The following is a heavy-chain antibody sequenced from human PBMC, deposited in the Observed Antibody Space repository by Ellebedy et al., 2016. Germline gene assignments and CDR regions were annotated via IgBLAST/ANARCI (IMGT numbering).Heavy chain of an antibody. CDR1: GFTFSSYA. CDR2: ILSDGYTV. Sequence: GGSLRLSXSTSGFTFSSYAMHWVRQAPGKALEYVSGILSDGYTVYSDPVRGRWSIARDNSRSTLYLQMSSLRPEDTAIYYCVKEGITRVTDFDYWGQGTLVTVAS. D-gene: IGHD3-10*01. CDR3: VKEGITRVTDFDY. V-gene: IGHV3-64D*06. J-gene: IGHJ4*02.